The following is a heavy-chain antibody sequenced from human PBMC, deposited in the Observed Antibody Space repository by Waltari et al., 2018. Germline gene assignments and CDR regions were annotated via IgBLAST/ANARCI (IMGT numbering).Heavy chain of an antibody. CDR2: INPNSGGT. CDR3: ARDRRGGSSWYSNVVVVAADDY. J-gene: IGHJ4*02. V-gene: IGHV1-2*02. CDR1: GYTFTGYY. Sequence: QVQLVQSGAEVKKPGASVKVSCKASGYTFTGYYMHWVRQAPGQGLEWMGWINPNSGGTNYAQKFQGRVTMTRDTSISTAYMELSRLRSDDTAVYYCARDRRGGSSWYSNVVVVAADDYWGQGTLVTVSS. D-gene: IGHD2-15*01.